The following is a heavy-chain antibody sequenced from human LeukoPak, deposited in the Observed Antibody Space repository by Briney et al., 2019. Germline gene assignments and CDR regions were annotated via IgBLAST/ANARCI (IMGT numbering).Heavy chain of an antibody. CDR2: IYHSGST. J-gene: IGHJ3*02. CDR3: GRPLSYYSDSSGDNAFDI. Sequence: SETLSLTCTVSGYSISSTYYWGWIRQPPGKGLEWIGSIYHSGSTYYNPSLKSRVTISVDTSKNQFSLKLSSVTAADTAVYYCGRPLSYYSDSSGDNAFDIWGQGTMVTVSS. D-gene: IGHD3-22*01. V-gene: IGHV4-38-2*02. CDR1: GYSISSTYY.